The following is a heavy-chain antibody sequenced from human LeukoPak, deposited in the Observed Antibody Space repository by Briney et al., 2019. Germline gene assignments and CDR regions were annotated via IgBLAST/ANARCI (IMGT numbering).Heavy chain of an antibody. V-gene: IGHV4-39*01. CDR2: IYYSGIT. D-gene: IGHD6-13*01. CDR1: GGSISSSSYY. Sequence: ETLSLTCTVSGGSISSSSYYWGWIRQPPGKGLEWIGSIYYSGITYYNPSLRSRVTISVDTSKNQFSLKLSSVTAADTAVYYCATTTYGGIAAAGSWFQNIYYYYGMDVWGQGTTVTVSS. J-gene: IGHJ6*02. CDR3: ATTTYGGIAAAGSWFQNIYYYYGMDV.